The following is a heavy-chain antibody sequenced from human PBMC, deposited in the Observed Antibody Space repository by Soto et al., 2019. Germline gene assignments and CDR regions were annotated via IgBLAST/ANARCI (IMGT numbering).Heavy chain of an antibody. V-gene: IGHV3-23*01. Sequence: GWSLRLSCAASGFTLSSYAMSLVRQAPGKGLEWVSSISGSGGSTYYADSVKGRFTISRDNSKNTLYLQMNSLRAEDTAVYYCAKWGDTYYYDSSGYNLPKPNKKFEYWGEGTLVTVSS. CDR3: AKWGDTYYYDSSGYNLPKPNKKFEY. D-gene: IGHD3-22*01. CDR1: GFTLSSYA. CDR2: ISGSGGST. J-gene: IGHJ4*02.